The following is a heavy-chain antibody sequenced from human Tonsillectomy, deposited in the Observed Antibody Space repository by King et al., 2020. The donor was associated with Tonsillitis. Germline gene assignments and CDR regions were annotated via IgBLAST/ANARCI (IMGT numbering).Heavy chain of an antibody. J-gene: IGHJ5*02. Sequence: QLQESGPGLVKPSETLSLTCTVSDASISRYDWSWIWQPPGKGLEWIGHIYISGSTNYSPSLNSRVTMSVDPSKNQFSLKLTSVTAADTAVYYCARGECDYGDDLHRFAQFTDCFDPWGQGTLVTVSS. V-gene: IGHV4-4*07. CDR3: ARGECDYGDDLHRFAQFTDCFDP. D-gene: IGHD4-17*01. CDR1: DASISRYD. CDR2: IYISGST.